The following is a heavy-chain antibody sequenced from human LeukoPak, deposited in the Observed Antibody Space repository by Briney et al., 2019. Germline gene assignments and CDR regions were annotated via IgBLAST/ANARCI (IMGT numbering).Heavy chain of an antibody. J-gene: IGHJ4*02. Sequence: GGSLRLSCAASGFTFSSYAMSWVRQAPGKGLEWVSAISGSGGSTYYADSVKGRFTISRDNSKNTLYLQMNSLRAEDTAVYYCAKDYGTHCGGDCYSDYFDYWGQGTLVTVSS. V-gene: IGHV3-23*01. CDR3: AKDYGTHCGGDCYSDYFDY. CDR2: ISGSGGST. D-gene: IGHD2-21*02. CDR1: GFTFSSYA.